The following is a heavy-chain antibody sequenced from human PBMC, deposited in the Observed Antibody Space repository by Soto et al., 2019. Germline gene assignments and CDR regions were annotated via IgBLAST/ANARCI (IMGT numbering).Heavy chain of an antibody. CDR2: ISSSSSYI. CDR3: ARDGRAVAEADY. D-gene: IGHD6-19*01. J-gene: IGHJ4*02. CDR1: GFTFSSYS. Sequence: EVQLVESGGGLVKPGGSLRLSCAASGFTFSSYSMNWVRQAPGKGLEWVSSISSSSSYIYYADSVKGRFTISRDNAKNSLYLQMNSLRAEDTAVYYCARDGRAVAEADYWGQGTLVTVSS. V-gene: IGHV3-21*01.